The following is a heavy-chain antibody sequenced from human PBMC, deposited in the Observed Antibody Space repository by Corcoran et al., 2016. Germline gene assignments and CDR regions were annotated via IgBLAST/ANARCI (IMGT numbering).Heavy chain of an antibody. CDR2: IYPGDSDT. CDR1: GYSFTSYW. D-gene: IGHD2-21*02. Sequence: EVQLVQSGAEVKKPGESLRISCKGSGYSFTSYWIGWVRQMPGKGLEWMGIIYPGDSDTRYSPSFQGQVTISADKSISTAYLQWSSLKASDTAMYYCARSLAYCGGDCYSDGYNWFDPWGQGTLVTVSS. J-gene: IGHJ5*02. CDR3: ARSLAYCGGDCYSDGYNWFDP. V-gene: IGHV5-51*01.